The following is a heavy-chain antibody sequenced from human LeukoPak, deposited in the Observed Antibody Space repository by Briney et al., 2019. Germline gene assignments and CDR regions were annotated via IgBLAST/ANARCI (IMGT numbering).Heavy chain of an antibody. Sequence: SQTLSLTCTVSGGSISSGDYYWSWIRQPPGKGLEWIGYIYYSGNTYYNPSLKSRVTISVDRSKNQLSLKLSSVTAADAAVYYCARGGDLPGYYGMDVWGQGTTVTVSS. V-gene: IGHV4-30-4*01. CDR3: ARGGDLPGYYGMDV. CDR1: GGSISSGDYY. CDR2: IYYSGNT. J-gene: IGHJ6*02. D-gene: IGHD7-27*01.